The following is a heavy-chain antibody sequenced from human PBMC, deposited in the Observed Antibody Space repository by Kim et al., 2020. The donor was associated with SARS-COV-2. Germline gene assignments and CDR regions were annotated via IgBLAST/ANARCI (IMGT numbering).Heavy chain of an antibody. J-gene: IGHJ4*02. Sequence: RSTRYADSVKGRVTITRDNAKNTLYLQMNRLRAEDTAVYYCARGGSGSLDYWGQGTLVTVSS. CDR3: ARGGSGSLDY. D-gene: IGHD3-16*01. V-gene: IGHV3-74*01. CDR2: RST.